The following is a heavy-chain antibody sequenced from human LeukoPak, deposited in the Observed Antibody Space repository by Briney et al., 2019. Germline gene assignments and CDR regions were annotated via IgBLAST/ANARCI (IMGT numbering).Heavy chain of an antibody. CDR3: VGGSGWLVQY. D-gene: IGHD6-19*01. CDR1: AGSISGYY. Sequence: SETLSLTCTVSAGSISGYYWSWIRQPPGKVLEWIGYIHYTRRTNYNPSLRSRVAISVDASKNQFSLNLSSVTAADTAVYYCVGGSGWLVQYWGQGSLVTVSS. CDR2: IHYTRRT. J-gene: IGHJ4*02. V-gene: IGHV4-59*01.